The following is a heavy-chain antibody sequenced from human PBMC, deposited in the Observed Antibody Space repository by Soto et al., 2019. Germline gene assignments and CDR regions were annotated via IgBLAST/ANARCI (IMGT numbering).Heavy chain of an antibody. CDR3: ARDHRWGYEYGASGDS. V-gene: IGHV3-20*04. CDR2: INRHGDST. CDR1: GFGFDEYG. J-gene: IGHJ4*02. Sequence: EVYLVESGGGVVRPGGSLRLSCAASGFGFDEYGMSWVRQGPGKGLEWVSGINRHGDSTGYADSVKGRFTISRDNAKNALYLQMNGLRAEDTAFYYCARDHRWGYEYGASGDSWGQGTLVTVSS. D-gene: IGHD3-16*01.